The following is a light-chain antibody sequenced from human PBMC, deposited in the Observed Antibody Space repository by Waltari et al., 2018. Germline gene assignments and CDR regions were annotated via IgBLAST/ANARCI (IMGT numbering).Light chain of an antibody. J-gene: IGKJ2*01. CDR2: GAS. V-gene: IGKV3-15*01. Sequence: EIMMTQSPATLSVSHGERATLPCRASQGVSLNLAWYQQKPGQAPRLLIYGASTRGTGIPARFSGSGSGTEFTLTISSLQSEDFAIYYCQQYNNRPLYTFGQGTKLEIK. CDR1: QGVSLN. CDR3: QQYNNRPLYT.